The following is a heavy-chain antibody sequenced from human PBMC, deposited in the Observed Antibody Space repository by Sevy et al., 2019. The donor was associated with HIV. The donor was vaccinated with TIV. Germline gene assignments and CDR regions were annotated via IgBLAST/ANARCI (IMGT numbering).Heavy chain of an antibody. CDR1: GFTLNKAW. J-gene: IGHJ4*02. V-gene: IGHV3-15*07. Sequence: GGSLRLSCAASGFTLNKAWMNWVRQAPGNGLEWVGRIKSETDGGTTDYAEPVKGRFSISRDDSKNTLYLQMNSLKIEDTAVYYCSMEDGYNYFDYWGQGALVTVSS. CDR2: IKSETDGGTT. D-gene: IGHD5-12*01. CDR3: SMEDGYNYFDY.